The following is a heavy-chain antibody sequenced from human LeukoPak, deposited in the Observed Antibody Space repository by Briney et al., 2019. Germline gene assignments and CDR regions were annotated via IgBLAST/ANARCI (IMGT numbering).Heavy chain of an antibody. V-gene: IGHV3-64*01. D-gene: IGHD1-26*01. CDR2: ISSTGAST. J-gene: IGHJ4*02. CDR1: GFTFSSYA. CDR3: ARVRGLLIDY. Sequence: GGSLRLSCAASGFTFSSYAMDWVRQAPGEGPEYVSGISSTGASTYYANSVKGRFTISRDNSKNTLYLQMGALRVEDMSVYYCARVRGLLIDYWGQGTLVTVSS.